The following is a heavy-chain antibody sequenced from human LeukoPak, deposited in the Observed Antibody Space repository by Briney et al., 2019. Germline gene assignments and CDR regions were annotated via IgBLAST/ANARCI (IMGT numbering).Heavy chain of an antibody. V-gene: IGHV3-30*03. CDR3: ARGGPGSSFDL. D-gene: IGHD2-15*01. J-gene: IGHJ4*02. Sequence: GGSLRLSCAASGFTFSSYGMNWVRQAPGKGLEWVAVISYDGSNKYYADSVKGRFTISRDNSKNTLYLQMNSLRAEDTAVYYCARGGPGSSFDLWGQGTLVTVSS. CDR2: ISYDGSNK. CDR1: GFTFSSYG.